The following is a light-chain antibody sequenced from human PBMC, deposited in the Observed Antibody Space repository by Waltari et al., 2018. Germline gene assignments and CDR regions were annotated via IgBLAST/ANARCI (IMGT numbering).Light chain of an antibody. CDR1: QSISSY. J-gene: IGKJ2*01. CDR3: QQSYSTPPT. Sequence: DIQMTQSPSSLSASVGDRVTITCRASQSISSYLNWYQQKPGKAPKLLIYAASSLQSGVPSRFSGSGSGTDFTLTISSLQPEDFVTYYSQQSYSTPPTFGQGTKLEIK. V-gene: IGKV1-39*01. CDR2: AAS.